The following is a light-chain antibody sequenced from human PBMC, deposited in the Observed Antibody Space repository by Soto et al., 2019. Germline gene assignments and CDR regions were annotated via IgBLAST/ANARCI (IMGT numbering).Light chain of an antibody. Sequence: EIVMTQSPATLSVSPGERATLSCRASQSVSSNLAWYQQKPGQAPRLLIYGASTRATGIPARFSGRASGTEFTLTISRLPSEEFAVYYCQPYNNWPPITLGQGIPVASK. V-gene: IGKV3D-15*01. J-gene: IGKJ5*01. CDR1: QSVSSN. CDR3: QPYNNWPPIT. CDR2: GAS.